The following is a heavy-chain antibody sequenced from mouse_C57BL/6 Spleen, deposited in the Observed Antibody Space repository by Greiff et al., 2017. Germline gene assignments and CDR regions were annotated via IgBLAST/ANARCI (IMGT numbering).Heavy chain of an antibody. J-gene: IGHJ3*01. V-gene: IGHV5-4*01. CDR2: ISDGGSYT. Sequence: EVHLVESGGGLVKPGGSLKLSCAASGFTFSSYAMSWVRQTPEKRLEWVATISDGGSYTYYPDNVKGRFTFSRDNAKNNLYLQLSHLKSEDTAMYYCARENATCGFAYWGQGTLLTVSA. CDR3: ARENATCGFAY. CDR1: GFTFSSYA. D-gene: IGHD5-5*01.